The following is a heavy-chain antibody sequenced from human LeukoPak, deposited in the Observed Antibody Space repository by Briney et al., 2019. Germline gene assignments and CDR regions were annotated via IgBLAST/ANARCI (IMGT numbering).Heavy chain of an antibody. D-gene: IGHD6-19*01. CDR2: IFQSVST. J-gene: IGHJ4*02. Sequence: SETLSLTCTVSGYSISGGYYWGWIRQPPGKGLEWIGTIFQSVSTYYNPSLKSRVTTSVDTSKNQFSLKLSSVTAADRAVYYCASNNSNGFDFWSQGTLVTVSS. CDR1: GYSISGGYY. V-gene: IGHV4-38-2*02. CDR3: ASNNSNGFDF.